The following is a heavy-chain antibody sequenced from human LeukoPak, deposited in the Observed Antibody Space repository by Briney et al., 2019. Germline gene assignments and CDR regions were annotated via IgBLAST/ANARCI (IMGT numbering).Heavy chain of an antibody. CDR1: GFTFSSYA. Sequence: GGSLRLSCAASGFTFSSYAMSWVRQTPGKGLEWVSAISGSGGSTYYADSVKGRFTISRDNSKNTLYLQMNSLRAEDTAVYYCAKDTTMGAAAGLFDYWGQGTLVTVSS. J-gene: IGHJ4*02. D-gene: IGHD6-13*01. CDR2: ISGSGGST. CDR3: AKDTTMGAAAGLFDY. V-gene: IGHV3-23*01.